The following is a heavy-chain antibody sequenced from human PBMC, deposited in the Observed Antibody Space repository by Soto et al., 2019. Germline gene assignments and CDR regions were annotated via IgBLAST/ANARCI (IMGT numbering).Heavy chain of an antibody. Sequence: SVKVSCKASGGTFSSYAISWVRQAPGQGLEWMGGIIPIFGTANYAQKFQGRVTITADESTSTAYMELSSLRSEDKAVYYCARSPGRSSTSCSAGYYYYGMDVWGQGTTVTVSS. CDR2: IIPIFGTA. V-gene: IGHV1-69*13. CDR1: GGTFSSYA. D-gene: IGHD2-2*01. CDR3: ARSPGRSSTSCSAGYYYYGMDV. J-gene: IGHJ6*02.